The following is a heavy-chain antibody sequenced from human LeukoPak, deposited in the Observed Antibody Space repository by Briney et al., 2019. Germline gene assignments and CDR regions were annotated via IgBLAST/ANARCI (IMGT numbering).Heavy chain of an antibody. V-gene: IGHV3-30-3*01. Sequence: GRSLILSCAASGFTFSSYAMHWVRQAPGKGLEWVAVISYDGSNKYYADSVKGRFTISRDNSKNTLYLQMNSLRAEDTAVYYCAREGTGYTIFGVAPSGAFDIWGQGTMVTVSS. D-gene: IGHD3-3*01. CDR2: ISYDGSNK. CDR3: AREGTGYTIFGVAPSGAFDI. CDR1: GFTFSSYA. J-gene: IGHJ3*02.